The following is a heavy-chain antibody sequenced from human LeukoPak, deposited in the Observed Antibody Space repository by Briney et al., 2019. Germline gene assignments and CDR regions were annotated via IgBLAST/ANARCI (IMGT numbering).Heavy chain of an antibody. CDR1: GYTFTNYW. J-gene: IGHJ4*02. D-gene: IGHD1-26*01. Sequence: GESLKISCKGSGYTFTNYWIGWVRQMPGKGLEWMGIIYPGDSDTKYSPSFQGQVTISAEKSIGTAYLQWSSLKASDTAMYYCARRRDLYSGSYYPFDYWGQGTLVTVSS. V-gene: IGHV5-51*01. CDR2: IYPGDSDT. CDR3: ARRRDLYSGSYYPFDY.